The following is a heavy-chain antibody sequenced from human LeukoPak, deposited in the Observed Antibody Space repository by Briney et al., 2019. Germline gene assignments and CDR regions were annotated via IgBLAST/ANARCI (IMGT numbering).Heavy chain of an antibody. J-gene: IGHJ4*02. CDR3: ARLDDPGIAVLDMFDY. CDR2: INWNGGST. CDR1: GFTFDDYG. D-gene: IGHD6-19*01. Sequence: GGSLRLSCAASGFTFDDYGMSWVRQAPGKGLEWVSGINWNGGSTGYADSVKGRFTISRDNAKNSLYLQMNSLRAEDTALYYCARLDDPGIAVLDMFDYWGQGTLVTVSS. V-gene: IGHV3-20*04.